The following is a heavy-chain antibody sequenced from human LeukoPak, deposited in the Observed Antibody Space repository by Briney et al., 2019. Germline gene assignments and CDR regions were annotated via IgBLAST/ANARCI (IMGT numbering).Heavy chain of an antibody. D-gene: IGHD3-10*01. CDR3: AREFGELLYPDY. Sequence: GGSLRLSCAASGFTFSSYAMHWVRQAPGKGLEWVAVISYDGSNKYYADSVKGRFTISRDNSKNTLYLQMNSLRAEDTAVYYCAREFGELLYPDYWGQGTLVTVSS. V-gene: IGHV3-30-3*01. CDR2: ISYDGSNK. CDR1: GFTFSSYA. J-gene: IGHJ4*02.